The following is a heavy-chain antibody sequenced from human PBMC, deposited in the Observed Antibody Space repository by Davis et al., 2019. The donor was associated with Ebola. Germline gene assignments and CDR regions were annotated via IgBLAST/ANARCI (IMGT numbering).Heavy chain of an antibody. CDR2: ISAYNGKT. Sequence: AASVQVSCNASGYTFTHYGITWVRQAPGQGLEWMGWISAYNGKTDYAQKFQGRVTMTTDTSTSTAYMELRSLRSDDTAVYYCTREAINRSGDSWYRGWFVPWGQGTLVIVSS. CDR3: TREAINRSGDSWYRGWFVP. D-gene: IGHD2-15*01. V-gene: IGHV1-18*04. CDR1: GYTFTHYG. J-gene: IGHJ5*02.